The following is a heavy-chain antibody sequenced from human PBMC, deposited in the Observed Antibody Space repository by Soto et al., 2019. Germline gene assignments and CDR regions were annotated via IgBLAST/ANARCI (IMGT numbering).Heavy chain of an antibody. V-gene: IGHV1-69*01. CDR3: ARDGGRHSGGIDY. CDR1: GGTFSSYS. Sequence: QVQLVQSGAEVKQPGSSVKVSCKASGGTFSSYSINWVRQAPGQGLEWMGEIIPIFGTANYAQQFQGRVTITADESTSTAYMELSSLRSEDTAVYYCARDGGRHSGGIDYWGQGTLVTVSS. CDR2: IIPIFGTA. J-gene: IGHJ4*02. D-gene: IGHD1-26*01.